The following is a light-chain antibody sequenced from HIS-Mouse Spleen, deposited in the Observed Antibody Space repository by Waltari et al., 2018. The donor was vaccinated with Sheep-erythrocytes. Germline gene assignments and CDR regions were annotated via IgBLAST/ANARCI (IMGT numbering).Light chain of an antibody. CDR3: QQSYSTPYT. Sequence: DIQMTQSPSSLSASVGDRVTITCRASQSISSYLNWYQQKPGKAHKLLIYAASSLQSGVPSRFSGSGSVTDFTLTISSLQPEDFATYYCQQSYSTPYTFGQGTKLEIK. V-gene: IGKV1-39*01. CDR1: QSISSY. J-gene: IGKJ2*01. CDR2: AAS.